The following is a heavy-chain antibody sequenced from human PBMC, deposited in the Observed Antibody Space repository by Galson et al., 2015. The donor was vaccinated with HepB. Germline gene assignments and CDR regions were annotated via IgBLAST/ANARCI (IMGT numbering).Heavy chain of an antibody. CDR1: GFTFSSYA. D-gene: IGHD1-26*01. V-gene: IGHV3-30*04. J-gene: IGHJ4*02. Sequence: SLRLSCAASGFTFSSYAMHWVRQAPGKGLEWVAVISYDGSNKYYADSVKGRFTISRDNSKNTLYLQMNSLRAEDTAVYYCASSVDKRGSYRRPLDYWGQGTLVTVSS. CDR2: ISYDGSNK. CDR3: ASSVDKRGSYRRPLDY.